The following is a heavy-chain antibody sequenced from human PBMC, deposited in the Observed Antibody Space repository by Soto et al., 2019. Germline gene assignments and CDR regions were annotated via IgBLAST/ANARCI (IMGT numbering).Heavy chain of an antibody. J-gene: IGHJ4*02. CDR3: AREYSSSSMYFEY. Sequence: PGGSLRLSCAASGFTFSSYAMHWVRQAPGKGLEWVAVISYDGSNKYYADSVKGRFTISRDNSKNTLYLQMNSLRAEDTAVYYCAREYSSSSMYFEYWGQGTLVTVSS. D-gene: IGHD6-6*01. V-gene: IGHV3-30-3*01. CDR1: GFTFSSYA. CDR2: ISYDGSNK.